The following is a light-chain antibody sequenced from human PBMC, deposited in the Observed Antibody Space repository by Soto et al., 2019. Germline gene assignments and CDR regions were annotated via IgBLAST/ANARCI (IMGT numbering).Light chain of an antibody. CDR2: VNSDGRH. Sequence: QSALTQSPSASASLGASVKLTCTLSSGHSSYAIAWHQQQPEKGPRYLMKVNSDGRHSKGDGIPDRFSGSSSGAERHLTISSLQSEDEADYYCQTWDTGIVIFGGGTKLTVL. CDR3: QTWDTGIVI. J-gene: IGLJ2*01. CDR1: SGHSSYA. V-gene: IGLV4-69*01.